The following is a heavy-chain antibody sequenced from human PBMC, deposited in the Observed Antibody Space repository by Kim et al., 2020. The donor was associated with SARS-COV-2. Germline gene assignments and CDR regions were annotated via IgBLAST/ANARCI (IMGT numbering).Heavy chain of an antibody. D-gene: IGHD1-26*01. CDR1: GFTFSSYG. CDR2: ISYDGSNK. J-gene: IGHJ5*02. Sequence: GGSLRLSCAASGFTFSSYGMHWVRQAPGKGLEWVAVISYDGSNKYYADSVKGRFTISRDNSKNTLYLQMNSLRAEDTAVYYCAKVWDPIVGATGDNWFDPWGQGTLVTVSS. CDR3: AKVWDPIVGATGDNWFDP. V-gene: IGHV3-30*18.